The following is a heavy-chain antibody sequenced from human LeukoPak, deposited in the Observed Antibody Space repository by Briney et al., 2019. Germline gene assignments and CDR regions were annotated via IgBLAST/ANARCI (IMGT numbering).Heavy chain of an antibody. J-gene: IGHJ5*02. D-gene: IGHD2-2*01. CDR2: IYYSGST. CDR3: ARGNIVVVPAQYNWFDP. Sequence: PQTLSLTCTVSGGSISSGGYYWSWIRQHPGKGLEWIGYIYYSGSTYYNPSLKSRVTISVDTSKNQFSLKLSSVTAADTAVYYCARGNIVVVPAQYNWFDPWGQGTLVTVSS. CDR1: GGSISSGGYY. V-gene: IGHV4-31*03.